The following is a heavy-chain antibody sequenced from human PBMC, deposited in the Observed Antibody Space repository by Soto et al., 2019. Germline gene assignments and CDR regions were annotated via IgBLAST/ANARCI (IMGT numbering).Heavy chain of an antibody. J-gene: IGHJ6*02. CDR1: GDSISSNGYY. CDR3: ASDYRWSNKYYGMDV. D-gene: IGHD2-15*01. CDR2: IYYSGST. Sequence: LSETLSLTCTVSGDSISSNGYYWSWIRQHPGKGLEWIGYIYYSGSTYYNPSLKSRVTISLDTSKKQFSLKLSSVTAADTAVYYWASDYRWSNKYYGMDVWGQGTTVTVSS. V-gene: IGHV4-31*03.